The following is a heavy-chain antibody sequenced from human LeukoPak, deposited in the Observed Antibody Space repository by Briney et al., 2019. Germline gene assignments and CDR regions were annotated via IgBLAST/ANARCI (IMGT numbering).Heavy chain of an antibody. CDR3: ARDGAYGGTPGAFDI. D-gene: IGHD4-23*01. J-gene: IGHJ3*02. CDR1: GYTFTTYA. Sequence: GASVKVSCKASGYTFTTYAMNWVRQAPGQGLEWMGWINTNTGNPTYAQGFTGRFVFSLDTSVSTAYLQISSLKAEDTAVYYCARDGAYGGTPGAFDIWGQGTMVTVSS. V-gene: IGHV7-4-1*02. CDR2: INTNTGNP.